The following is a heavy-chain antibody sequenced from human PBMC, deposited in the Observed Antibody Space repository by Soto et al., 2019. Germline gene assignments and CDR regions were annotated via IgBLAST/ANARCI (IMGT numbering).Heavy chain of an antibody. CDR3: ASQLESTTYFDY. J-gene: IGHJ4*02. CDR2: ISHTGSP. V-gene: IGHV4-39*01. Sequence: SETLSLPCTVSGGSISNSDYFWAWMRQPPGKGLEWVGTISHTGSPRYNPSLKSRVTISVDTSKNQFSLRLPSVTAADTAVFYCASQLESTTYFDYWGRGTLVTVSS. CDR1: GGSISNSDYF. D-gene: IGHD1-1*01.